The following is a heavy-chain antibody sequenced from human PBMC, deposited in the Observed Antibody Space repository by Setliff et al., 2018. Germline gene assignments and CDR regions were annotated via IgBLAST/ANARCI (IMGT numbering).Heavy chain of an antibody. J-gene: IGHJ4*02. CDR3: ARDKDHIRGFDY. CDR1: GYRFIVYY. V-gene: IGHV1-69-2*01. Sequence: ASVKVSCKGSGYRFIVYYIHWVRQTPAKGLEWMGRVDPKDGQAIYAKKFQGRFTISRDNAKSSLYLQMNSLRDEDTAVYFCARDKDHIRGFDYWGRGALVTV. CDR2: VDPKDGQA. D-gene: IGHD3-10*01.